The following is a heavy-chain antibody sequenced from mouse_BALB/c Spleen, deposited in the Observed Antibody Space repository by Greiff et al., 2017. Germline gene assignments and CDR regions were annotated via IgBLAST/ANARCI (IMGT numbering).Heavy chain of an antibody. CDR3: ARSYGNYENYAMDY. CDR2: ISSGGSYT. V-gene: IGHV5-6*01. Sequence: EVKLMESGGDLVKPGGSLKLSCAASGFTFSSYGMSWVRQTPDKRLEWVATISSGGSYTYYPDSVKGRFTISRDNAKNTLYLQMSSLKSEDTAMYYCARSYGNYENYAMDYWGQGTSVTVSS. D-gene: IGHD2-10*02. J-gene: IGHJ4*01. CDR1: GFTFSSYG.